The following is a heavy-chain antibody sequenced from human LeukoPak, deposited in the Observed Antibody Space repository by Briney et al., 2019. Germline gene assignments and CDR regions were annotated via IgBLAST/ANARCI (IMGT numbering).Heavy chain of an antibody. V-gene: IGHV3-30*18. CDR2: ISYDGSKK. D-gene: IGHD4-17*01. Sequence: PGRSLRLSCAASGFTFSTHGMHWVRQVPGKGLEWVAVISYDGSKKYYADSVKGRFTISRDNSKNTLYLQMNSLRAEDTAVYYCAKGRHGDTLHGDYLMDYWGQGTLVTVSS. J-gene: IGHJ4*02. CDR3: AKGRHGDTLHGDYLMDY. CDR1: GFTFSTHG.